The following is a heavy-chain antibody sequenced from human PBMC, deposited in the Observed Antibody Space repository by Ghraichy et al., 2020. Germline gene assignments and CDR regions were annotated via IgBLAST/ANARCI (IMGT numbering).Heavy chain of an antibody. CDR2: TYFTGST. V-gene: IGHV4-59*08. D-gene: IGHD2-21*01. J-gene: IGHJ4*02. CDR1: GGSINSYY. Sequence: SQTLSITCTVSGGSINSYYWSWIRQPPGKGLEWIGYTYFTGSTNYNPSLKSRVTISLDTSTKQFSLKLRSVTAADTAVYYCARRVAYCGGDCHFFESWGQGTLVTVSS. CDR3: ARRVAYCGGDCHFFES.